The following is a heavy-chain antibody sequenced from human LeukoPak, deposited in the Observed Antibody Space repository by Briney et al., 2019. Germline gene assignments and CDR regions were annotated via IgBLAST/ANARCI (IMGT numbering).Heavy chain of an antibody. J-gene: IGHJ4*02. CDR2: FSGSGGST. CDR1: GFTFSSYA. Sequence: GGSLRLSCAASGFTFSSYAMSWVRQAPGKGLEWVSAFSGSGGSTYYADSVKGRFTISRDNSKNTLYLQMNSLRAEDKAVYYWPKGGSYSGFDGDFDYWGQGPLVTVSS. CDR3: PKGGSYSGFDGDFDY. D-gene: IGHD1-26*01. V-gene: IGHV3-23*01.